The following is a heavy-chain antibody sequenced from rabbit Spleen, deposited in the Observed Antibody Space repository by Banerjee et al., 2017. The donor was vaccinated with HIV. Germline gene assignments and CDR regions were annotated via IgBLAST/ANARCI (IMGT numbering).Heavy chain of an antibody. D-gene: IGHD8-1*01. CDR2: IAGDSSGFT. Sequence: QSLEESEGGLVKPGASLTLTCTASGFSFSNNDYMCWVRQAPGKGLEWISCIAGDSSGFTYSATWAKGRFTCSKTSSTTVSLQMTSLTAADTATYFCARDTGSSFSSYGMDLWGQGTLVTVS. J-gene: IGHJ3*01. CDR3: ARDTGSSFSSYGMDL. V-gene: IGHV1S40*01. CDR1: GFSFSNNDY.